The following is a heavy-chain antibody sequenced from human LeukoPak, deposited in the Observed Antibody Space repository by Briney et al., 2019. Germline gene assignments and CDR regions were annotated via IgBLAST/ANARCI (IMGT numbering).Heavy chain of an antibody. Sequence: GGSLRLSCAASGFTVSSNYMSWVRQAPGKGLEWVSVIYSGGSTYYADSVKGRFTISRDNSKNTLYLQMNSLRAEDTAVYYCARGSSGSDYEAYFDYWGQGTLVTVSS. CDR2: IYSGGST. D-gene: IGHD1-26*01. J-gene: IGHJ4*02. V-gene: IGHV3-53*01. CDR1: GFTVSSNY. CDR3: ARGSSGSDYEAYFDY.